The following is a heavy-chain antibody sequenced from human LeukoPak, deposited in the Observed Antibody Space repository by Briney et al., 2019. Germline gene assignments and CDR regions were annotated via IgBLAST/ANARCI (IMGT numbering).Heavy chain of an antibody. V-gene: IGHV3-7*01. CDR3: VRVQVAVTSVLDYFDY. Sequence: GGSLRLSCAASGFSFGGYWMRWLRQAPGKGLEWVANISPEGSDKYYKDSVKGRFTVSRDNAKDSLYLQMNSLRAEDTAVYFCVRVQVAVTSVLDYFDYWGQETLVTVSS. J-gene: IGHJ4*02. CDR1: GFSFGGYW. D-gene: IGHD4-11*01. CDR2: ISPEGSDK.